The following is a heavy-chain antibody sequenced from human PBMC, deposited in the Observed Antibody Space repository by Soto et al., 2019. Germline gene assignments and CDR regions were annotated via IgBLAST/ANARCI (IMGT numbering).Heavy chain of an antibody. CDR2: LSWNSGSI. J-gene: IGHJ4*02. Sequence: EVQLVESGGGLVQPGRSLRLSCAASGFTFDDYAMHWVRQAPGKGLEWVSGLSWNSGSIGYADSVKGRFTISRDNAKNSLYLQMNSLRAEDTALYYCAKDMDLGYCSGGSCYSQRAIDYWGQGTLVTVSS. CDR1: GFTFDDYA. CDR3: AKDMDLGYCSGGSCYSQRAIDY. V-gene: IGHV3-9*01. D-gene: IGHD2-15*01.